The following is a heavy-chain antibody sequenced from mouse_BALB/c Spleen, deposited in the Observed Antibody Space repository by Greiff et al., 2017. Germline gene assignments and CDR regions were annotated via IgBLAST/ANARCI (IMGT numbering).Heavy chain of an antibody. J-gene: IGHJ4*01. CDR3: ARYYRYALYYAMDY. D-gene: IGHD2-14*01. CDR2: IDPANGNT. V-gene: IGHV14-3*02. Sequence: VQLKESGAELVKPGASVKLSCTASGFNIKDTYMHWVKQRPEQGLEWIGRIDPANGNTKYDPKFQGKATITADTSSNTAYLQLSSLTSEDTAVYYCARYYRYALYYAMDYWGQGTSVTVSS. CDR1: GFNIKDTY.